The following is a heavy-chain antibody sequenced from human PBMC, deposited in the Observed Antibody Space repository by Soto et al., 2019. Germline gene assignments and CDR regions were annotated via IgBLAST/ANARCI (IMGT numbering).Heavy chain of an antibody. J-gene: IGHJ4*02. CDR2: VYYSGAT. V-gene: IGHV4-59*01. D-gene: IGHD3-9*01. CDR3: ARVRERLQYFDWFYHFDY. CDR1: GGSIISNY. Sequence: LSLTCTVSGGSIISNYCTWIRQPPGKGLEWIGYVYYSGATKYNPTLESRVTISADTSKNQLSLRLSSVTAADTAVYYCARVRERLQYFDWFYHFDYWGQGALVTVSS.